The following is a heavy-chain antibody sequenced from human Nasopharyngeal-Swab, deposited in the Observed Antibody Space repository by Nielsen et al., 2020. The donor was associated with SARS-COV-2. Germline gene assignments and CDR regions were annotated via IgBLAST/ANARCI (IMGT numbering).Heavy chain of an antibody. Sequence: VGPAPGKGLEWVSAISGSGGSTYYADSVKGRFTISRDNSKNTLYLQMNSLRAEDTAVYYCAKDIARGGYYVDYWGQGTLVTVSS. CDR3: AKDIARGGYYVDY. D-gene: IGHD3-3*01. CDR2: ISGSGGST. V-gene: IGHV3-23*01. J-gene: IGHJ4*02.